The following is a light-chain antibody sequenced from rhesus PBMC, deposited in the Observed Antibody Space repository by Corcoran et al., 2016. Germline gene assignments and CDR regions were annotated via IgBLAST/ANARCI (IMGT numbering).Light chain of an antibody. CDR1: QAINIY. CDR2: DAS. V-gene: IGKV1-43*02. J-gene: IGKJ2*01. Sequence: DIQMTQSPSSLFASAGDRVTIACRASQAINIYLSWYQQKPGKAPKLLIFDASALQSGVPSRFSGSGTGTDFSLTISSLQPEDVATYFCLQYNSDLCSFGQGTKVELK. CDR3: LQYNSDLCS.